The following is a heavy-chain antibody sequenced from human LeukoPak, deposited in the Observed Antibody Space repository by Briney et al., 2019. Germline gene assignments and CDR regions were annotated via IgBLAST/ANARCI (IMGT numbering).Heavy chain of an antibody. CDR3: ARERHTFDP. CDR1: GFAFSSYS. J-gene: IGHJ5*02. Sequence: PGGSLRLSCAASGFAFSSYSMTWVRQAPGKGLEWVSSITSSSTYIYYADSVKGRFTISRDDAKNSLYPQMNSLRVEDTAVYYCARERHTFDPWGQGTLVTVSS. CDR2: ITSSSTYI. V-gene: IGHV3-21*01. D-gene: IGHD6-25*01.